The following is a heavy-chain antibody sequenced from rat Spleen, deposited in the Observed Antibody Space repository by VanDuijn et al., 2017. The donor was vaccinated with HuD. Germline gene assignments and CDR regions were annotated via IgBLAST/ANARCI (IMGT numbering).Heavy chain of an antibody. J-gene: IGHJ3*01. V-gene: IGHV5-31*01. CDR3: TSWDGSYT. D-gene: IGHD1-12*02. Sequence: EVQLMESGGGLVQPGRSLKLSCVASGFTFNNYWMTWIRQAPGKGLEWVASITNTGGITYYLDSVKGRFTISRDNAKSTLYLQMNSLRSEDTATYYCTSWDGSYTRGQGTLVTVSS. CDR2: ITNTGGIT. CDR1: GFTFNNYW.